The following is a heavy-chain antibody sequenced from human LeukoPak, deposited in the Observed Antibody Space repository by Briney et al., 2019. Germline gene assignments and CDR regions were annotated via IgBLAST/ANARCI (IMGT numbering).Heavy chain of an antibody. CDR3: ARDMYYDFWSGPHYYYYGMDV. D-gene: IGHD3-3*01. CDR1: GYTFTSYD. Sequence: ASVKVSCKASGYTFTSYDINWVRQAPGQGLEWMGWINPNSGGTNYAQKFQGRVTMTRDTSISTAYMELSRLRSDDTAVYYCARDMYYDFWSGPHYYYYGMDVWGQGTTVTVSS. J-gene: IGHJ6*02. V-gene: IGHV1-2*02. CDR2: INPNSGGT.